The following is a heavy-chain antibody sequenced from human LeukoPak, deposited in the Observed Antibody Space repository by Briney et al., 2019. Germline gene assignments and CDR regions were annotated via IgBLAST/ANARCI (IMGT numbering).Heavy chain of an antibody. CDR1: GGSISSYNYY. Sequence: PSETLSLTCTVSGGSISSYNYYWGWIRRPPGKGLEWIGSIYYSGSTYYNPSLKSRVTISVDTSKNQFSLKLSSVTAADTAVYYCASYYYYYYYMDVWGKGTTVTVSS. V-gene: IGHV4-39*01. J-gene: IGHJ6*03. CDR3: ASYYYYYYYMDV. CDR2: IYYSGST.